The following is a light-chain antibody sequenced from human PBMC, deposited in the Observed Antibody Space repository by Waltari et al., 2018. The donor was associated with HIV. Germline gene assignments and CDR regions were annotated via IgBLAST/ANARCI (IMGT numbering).Light chain of an antibody. CDR2: DAS. CDR1: QNFNSY. Sequence: PGERVTLSCRAGQNFNSYLAWYQQKPGQAPRLLIYDASNRATGIPARFSGSGSGTDFTLTISSLEPEDSAVYYCQQRGNWPWTFGQGTKVEIK. J-gene: IGKJ1*01. V-gene: IGKV3-11*01. CDR3: QQRGNWPWT.